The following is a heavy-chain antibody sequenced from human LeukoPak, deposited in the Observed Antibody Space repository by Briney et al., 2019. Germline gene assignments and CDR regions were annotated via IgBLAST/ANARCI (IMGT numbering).Heavy chain of an antibody. CDR3: AKNQLRNTPAHYAFDI. CDR2: ISGSGGST. V-gene: IGHV3-23*01. J-gene: IGHJ3*02. Sequence: PGGSLRLSCAASGFTFSSYAMSWVRQAPGKGLEWVSAISGSGGSTYYADSVKGRFTISRDNSKNTLYLQMNSLRAEDTAVYYCAKNQLRNTPAHYAFDIWGQQTMVTASP. D-gene: IGHD2-15*01. CDR1: GFTFSSYA.